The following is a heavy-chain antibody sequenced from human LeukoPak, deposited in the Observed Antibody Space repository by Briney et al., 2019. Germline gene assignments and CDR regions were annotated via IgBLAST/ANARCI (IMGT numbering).Heavy chain of an antibody. D-gene: IGHD1-26*01. CDR3: ARHMDGGTYPLDH. V-gene: IGHV4-34*01. Sequence: SETLSLTCAVYGGSFSGYYWSWIRQPRGKGLEWIGEINHSGSTNYNPSLKSRVTTSVDTSKNQFSLKLSSVTAADTAVYYCARHMDGGTYPLDHWGRGTLVTVSS. CDR1: GGSFSGYY. J-gene: IGHJ4*02. CDR2: INHSGST.